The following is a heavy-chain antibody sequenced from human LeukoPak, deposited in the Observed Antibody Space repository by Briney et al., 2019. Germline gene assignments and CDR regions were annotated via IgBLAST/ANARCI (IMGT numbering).Heavy chain of an antibody. CDR3: ARKTRGPIQGGESDTYCSGGSCYSWYFDY. J-gene: IGHJ4*02. D-gene: IGHD2-15*01. CDR2: IYYSGST. V-gene: IGHV4-30-4*01. CDR1: GGSISSGDYY. Sequence: SETLSLTCTVSGGSISSGDYYWSWIRQPPGKGLEWIGYIYYSGSTYYNPSLKSRVTISVDTSKNQFSLKLSSVTAADTAVYYCARKTRGPIQGGESDTYCSGGSCYSWYFDYWGQGTLVTVSS.